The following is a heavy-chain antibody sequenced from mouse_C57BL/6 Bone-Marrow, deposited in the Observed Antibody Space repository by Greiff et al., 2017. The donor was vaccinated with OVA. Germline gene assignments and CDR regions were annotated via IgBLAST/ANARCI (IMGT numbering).Heavy chain of an antibody. Sequence: EVKLVESGEGLVKPGGSLKLSCAASGFTFSSYAMSWVRQTPEKRLEWVAYISSGGDYIYYADTVKGRFTISRDNARNTLYLQMSSLKSEDTAMYYCTRASYDYPFAYWGQGTLVTVSA. J-gene: IGHJ3*01. D-gene: IGHD2-4*01. CDR2: ISSGGDYI. V-gene: IGHV5-9-1*02. CDR3: TRASYDYPFAY. CDR1: GFTFSSYA.